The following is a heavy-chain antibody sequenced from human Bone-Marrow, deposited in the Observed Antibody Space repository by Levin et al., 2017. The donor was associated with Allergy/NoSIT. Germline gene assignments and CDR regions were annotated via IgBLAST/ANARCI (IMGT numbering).Heavy chain of an antibody. CDR1: RHTFSNYW. CDR3: AAAPDRHSGFVAFES. CDR2: IYPGDSET. Sequence: KVSCEGSRHTFSNYWIGWVRQMPGKGLEWMGNIYPGDSETRSSPSFQGRVTISVDKSSSTAYLQWSSLKAADTAIYYCAAAPDRHSGFVAFESWGQGTLVTVSS. V-gene: IGHV5-51*01. D-gene: IGHD6-25*01. J-gene: IGHJ4*02.